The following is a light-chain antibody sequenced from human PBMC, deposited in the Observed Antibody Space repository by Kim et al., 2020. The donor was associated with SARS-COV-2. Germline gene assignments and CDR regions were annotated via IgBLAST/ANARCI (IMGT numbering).Light chain of an antibody. CDR1: QSVSSSY. CDR3: QQYGSSPQT. V-gene: IGKV3-20*01. CDR2: GAS. Sequence: PGERATRSCRASQSVSSSYLAWYQQKPGQAPRLLIYGASSRATGIPDRFSGSGSGTDFTLTISRLEPEDFAVYYCQQYGSSPQTFGQGTKVDIK. J-gene: IGKJ1*01.